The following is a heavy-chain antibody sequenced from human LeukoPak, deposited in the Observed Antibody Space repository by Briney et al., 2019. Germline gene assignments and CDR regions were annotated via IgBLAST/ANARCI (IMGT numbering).Heavy chain of an antibody. CDR2: MNPNSGNT. D-gene: IGHD5-18*01. J-gene: IGHJ3*02. V-gene: IGHV1-8*01. CDR3: AGSGYGPHDAFDI. CDR1: GYTFTSYD. Sequence: ASVTVSCKASGYTFTSYDINWVRQAAGQGLEWMGWMNPNSGNTGYAQKFQGRVTMTRNTSISTAYMELSSLRSEDTAVYYCAGSGYGPHDAFDIWGQGTMVTVSS.